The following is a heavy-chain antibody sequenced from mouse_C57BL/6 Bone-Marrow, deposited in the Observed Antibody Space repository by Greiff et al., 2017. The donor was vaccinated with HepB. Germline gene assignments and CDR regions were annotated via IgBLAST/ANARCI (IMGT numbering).Heavy chain of an antibody. CDR1: GYTFTSYW. J-gene: IGHJ2*01. CDR3: ARLGTTVVGFDY. Sequence: QVQLQQPGAELVKPGASVKLSCKASGYTFTSYWMHWVKQRPGQGLEWIGMIHPNSGSTNYNEKFKSKATLTVDKSSSTAYMQLSSLTSEDSAVYYRARLGTTVVGFDYWGQGTTLTVSS. D-gene: IGHD1-1*01. V-gene: IGHV1-64*01. CDR2: IHPNSGST.